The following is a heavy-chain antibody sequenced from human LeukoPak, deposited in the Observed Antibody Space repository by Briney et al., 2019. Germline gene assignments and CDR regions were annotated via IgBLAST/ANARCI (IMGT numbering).Heavy chain of an antibody. CDR1: GGSINSGGFY. Sequence: SETLSLTCTVSGGSINSGGFYCSWIRQHPGNGLDWIGYIYYSGSTFYNPSIKSRVAISLDKSKNQFSLNLRSVTAADTAVYYCARGGSFLGNYVYWGQGTLVTVSS. CDR2: IYYSGST. J-gene: IGHJ4*02. D-gene: IGHD3-16*01. V-gene: IGHV4-31*03. CDR3: ARGGSFLGNYVY.